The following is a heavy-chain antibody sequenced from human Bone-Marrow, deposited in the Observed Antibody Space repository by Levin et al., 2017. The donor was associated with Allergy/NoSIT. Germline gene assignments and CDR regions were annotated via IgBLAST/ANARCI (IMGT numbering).Heavy chain of an antibody. D-gene: IGHD5-24*01. Sequence: GGSLRLSCAASGFTFSNSWMSWVRLTPGKGLEWVANIKEDGSEKYYVDSVKGRFTISRDNAKNSLYVQMNSLRAEDTAVYYCARDQFRRATIGARWFDPWGQGTLVIVSS. CDR1: GFTFSNSW. J-gene: IGHJ5*02. CDR3: ARDQFRRATIGARWFDP. V-gene: IGHV3-7*01. CDR2: IKEDGSEK.